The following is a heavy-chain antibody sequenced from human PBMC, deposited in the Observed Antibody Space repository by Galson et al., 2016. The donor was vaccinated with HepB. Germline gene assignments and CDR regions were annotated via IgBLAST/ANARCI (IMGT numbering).Heavy chain of an antibody. J-gene: IGHJ4*02. CDR2: ISHVGAI. V-gene: IGHV4-39*01. CDR1: GGPINFDAYY. D-gene: IGHD5-12*01. Sequence: SETLSLTCSVSGGPINFDAYYWYWGWIRQPPGKGLEWIGPISHVGAIYSNPSLKSRLTISRDTSRNQFSLDLSSVTAAETAVYFCARRSYSNYIDYWGQGILVSVSS. CDR3: ARRSYSNYIDY.